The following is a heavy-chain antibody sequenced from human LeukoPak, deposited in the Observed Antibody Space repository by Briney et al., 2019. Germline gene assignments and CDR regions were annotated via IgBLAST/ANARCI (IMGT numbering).Heavy chain of an antibody. J-gene: IGHJ4*02. D-gene: IGHD4-17*01. CDR2: TSSSSSYT. CDR1: GFTFSDYY. V-gene: IGHV3-11*06. CDR3: ARLYGDYFDY. Sequence: AGGSLRLSCAASGFTFSDYYMSWIRQAPGKGLEWVSYTSSSSSYTNYADSVKGRFTISRDNAKNSLYLQMNSLRAEDTAVYYCARLYGDYFDYWGQGTLVTVSS.